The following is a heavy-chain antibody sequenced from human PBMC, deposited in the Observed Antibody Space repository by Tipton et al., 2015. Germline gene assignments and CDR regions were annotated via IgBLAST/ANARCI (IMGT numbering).Heavy chain of an antibody. J-gene: IGHJ4*02. CDR2: SYYSGST. Sequence: TLSLTCTVSGDSISSGGYYWSWSRQYPGKGLEWLGYSYYSGSTYYNPSLKSRLTISVDMSKNQFSLKLSSVTAADTAVYYCARYIYGVVPSGVFWGQGTLVTVSS. D-gene: IGHD3-3*02. CDR1: GDSISSGGYY. V-gene: IGHV4-31*03. CDR3: ARYIYGVVPSGVF.